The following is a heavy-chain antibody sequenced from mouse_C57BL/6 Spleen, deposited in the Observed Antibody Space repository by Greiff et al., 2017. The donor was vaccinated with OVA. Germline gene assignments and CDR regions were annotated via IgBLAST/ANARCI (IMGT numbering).Heavy chain of an antibody. CDR3: ASEGWLLQVDY. CDR2: ISSGGSYT. J-gene: IGHJ2*01. CDR1: GFTFSSYG. D-gene: IGHD2-3*01. V-gene: IGHV5-6*01. Sequence: VQLKESGGDLVKPGGSLKLSCAASGFTFSSYGMSWVRQTPDKRLEWVATISSGGSYTYYPDSVKGRFTISRDNAKNTLYLQMSSLKSEDTAMYYCASEGWLLQVDYWGQGTTLTVSS.